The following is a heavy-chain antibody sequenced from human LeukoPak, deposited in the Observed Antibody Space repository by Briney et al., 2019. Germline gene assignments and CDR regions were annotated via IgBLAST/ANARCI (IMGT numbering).Heavy chain of an antibody. D-gene: IGHD3-16*02. V-gene: IGHV1-8*01. CDR2: MNPNSGNT. CDR1: GYTFTSYD. Sequence: ASVKVSCKASGYTFTSYDINWVRQATGQGLEWMGWMNPNSGNTGYAQKFQGRVTMTRNTSISTAYMELSSLRSEDTAVYYCARGRQRDYVWGSYRPFDYWGQGTLVTVSS. CDR3: ARGRQRDYVWGSYRPFDY. J-gene: IGHJ4*02.